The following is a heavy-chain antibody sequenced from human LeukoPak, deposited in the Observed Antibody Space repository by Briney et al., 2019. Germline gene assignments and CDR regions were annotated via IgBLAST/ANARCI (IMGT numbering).Heavy chain of an antibody. D-gene: IGHD2-21*02. CDR1: GFTFSSYA. J-gene: IGHJ4*02. CDR2: ISGSGGST. CDR3: AKVRGGDGTSYYFDY. Sequence: GGSLRLSCAASGFTFSSYAMSWVRQAPGKGLEWVSAISGSGGSTYYADSVKGRFTISRDNSKNTLYLQMNSLRAEDTAVYYCAKVRGGDGTSYYFDYWGQGTLVTVSS. V-gene: IGHV3-23*01.